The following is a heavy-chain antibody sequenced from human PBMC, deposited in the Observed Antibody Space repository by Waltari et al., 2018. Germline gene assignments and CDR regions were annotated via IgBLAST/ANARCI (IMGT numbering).Heavy chain of an antibody. CDR2: FYSGDSST. J-gene: IGHJ4*02. Sequence: EVQLLESGGGLVQPGGSLRLSCAASGFTFSNYAMSWVRQAPGKGLEWVSVFYSGDSSTFYADSGKGRFTISRDLSKNTLYLQMNSLRVEDTAVYYCAKNFGSSWPLFDYWGQGTLVTVSS. CDR3: AKNFGSSWPLFDY. D-gene: IGHD6-13*01. V-gene: IGHV3-23*03. CDR1: GFTFSNYA.